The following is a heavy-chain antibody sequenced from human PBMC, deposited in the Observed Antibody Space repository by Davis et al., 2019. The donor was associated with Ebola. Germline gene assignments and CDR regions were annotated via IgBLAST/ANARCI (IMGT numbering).Heavy chain of an antibody. V-gene: IGHV1-18*01. J-gene: IGHJ6*02. Sequence: AASVKVSCKASGYTFTSYGISWVRQAPGQGLEWMGWISAYNGNTNYAQKLQGRVTMTTDTSTSTAYMELSSLRSEDSAVYYCARDGGGYSGDGTLYGMDVWGQGTTVTVSS. D-gene: IGHD5-12*01. CDR1: GYTFTSYG. CDR3: ARDGGGYSGDGTLYGMDV. CDR2: ISAYNGNT.